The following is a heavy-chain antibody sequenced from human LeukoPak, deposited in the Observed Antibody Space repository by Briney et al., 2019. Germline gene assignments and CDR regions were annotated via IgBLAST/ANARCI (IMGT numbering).Heavy chain of an antibody. Sequence: GGTLRLSCAASGFTFSSYSMNWVREAPGKGLGSVSSISSSSSYIYYADSVKGRFTISRDNAKNSLYLQMNSLRAEDTAVYYCARADRYCSSTSCYPHYYYYYMDVWGKGTTVTVSS. CDR3: ARADRYCSSTSCYPHYYYYYMDV. J-gene: IGHJ6*03. CDR1: GFTFSSYS. CDR2: ISSSSSYI. V-gene: IGHV3-21*01. D-gene: IGHD2-2*01.